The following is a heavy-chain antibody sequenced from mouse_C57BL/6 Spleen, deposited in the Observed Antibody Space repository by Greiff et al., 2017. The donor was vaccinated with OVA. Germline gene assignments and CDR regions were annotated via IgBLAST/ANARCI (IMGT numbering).Heavy chain of an antibody. D-gene: IGHD2-4*01. Sequence: EVQLQQSGPELVKPGASVKISCKASGYTSTDYYMNWVKQSHGKSLEWIGDINPNNGGTSYNQKFKGKATLTVDKSSSTAYMELRSLTSEDSAVYYCASAGYYDYGFADWGQGTLVTVSA. CDR2: INPNNGGT. J-gene: IGHJ3*01. V-gene: IGHV1-26*01. CDR1: GYTSTDYY. CDR3: ASAGYYDYGFAD.